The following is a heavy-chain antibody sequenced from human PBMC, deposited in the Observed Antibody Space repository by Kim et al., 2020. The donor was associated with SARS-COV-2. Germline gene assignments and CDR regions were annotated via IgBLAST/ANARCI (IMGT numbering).Heavy chain of an antibody. CDR1: GGSFSGYY. V-gene: IGHV4-34*01. J-gene: IGHJ6*02. CDR2: INHSGST. CDR3: ARAVRGLGFYGMDV. Sequence: SETLSLTCAVYGGSFSGYYWSWIRQPPGKGLEWIGEINHSGSTNYNPSLKSRVTISVDTSKNQFSLKLSSVTAADTAVYYCARAVRGLGFYGMDVWGQGTTVTVSS. D-gene: IGHD3-10*01.